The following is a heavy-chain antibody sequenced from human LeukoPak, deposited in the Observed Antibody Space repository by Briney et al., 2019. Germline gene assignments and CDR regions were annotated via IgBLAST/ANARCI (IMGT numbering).Heavy chain of an antibody. D-gene: IGHD1-26*01. CDR1: GGSISSYY. J-gene: IGHJ4*02. Sequence: PSETLSLTCSVSGGSISSYYWSWIRQPAGKGLEWIGRIYNSGSTNYNPSLKSRVTMSVDTSKNQFSLTLSSVTAADTDVYYCASDGEIVGATNYFDYWGQGTLVTVSS. CDR3: ASDGEIVGATNYFDY. V-gene: IGHV4-4*07. CDR2: IYNSGST.